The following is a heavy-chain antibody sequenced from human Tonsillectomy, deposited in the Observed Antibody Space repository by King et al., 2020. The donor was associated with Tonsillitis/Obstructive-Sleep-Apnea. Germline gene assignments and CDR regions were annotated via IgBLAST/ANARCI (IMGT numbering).Heavy chain of an antibody. CDR1: GYTFTGYY. Sequence: QLVQSGAEVKKPGASVKVSCKASGYTFTGYYMHWVRQAPGQGLEWMGRINPNSGGTNYAQKFQGRVTMTRDTSISTAYMELSRLRSDDTGVYYCARSRRALTSGSRKVPSYYFDYWGQGTLVTVSS. CDR2: INPNSGGT. D-gene: IGHD1-26*01. J-gene: IGHJ4*02. V-gene: IGHV1-2*05. CDR3: ARSRRALTSGSRKVPSYYFDY.